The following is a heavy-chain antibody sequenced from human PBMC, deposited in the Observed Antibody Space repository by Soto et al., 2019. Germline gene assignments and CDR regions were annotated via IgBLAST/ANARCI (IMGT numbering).Heavy chain of an antibody. CDR1: GYTFTIYD. D-gene: IGHD7-27*01. V-gene: IGHV1-8*01. Sequence: ASVKVSCKASGYTFTIYDINWVRQATGQGLEWMGWMNPNSGNTGYAQKFQGRVTMTRNTSISTAYMELSSLRSEDTAVYYCARLRPPFDPPTGDDAFDIWGQGTMVTVSS. CDR3: ARLRPPFDPPTGDDAFDI. CDR2: MNPNSGNT. J-gene: IGHJ3*02.